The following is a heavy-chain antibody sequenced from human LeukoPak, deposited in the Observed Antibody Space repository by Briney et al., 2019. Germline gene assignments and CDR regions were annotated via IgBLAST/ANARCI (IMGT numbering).Heavy chain of an antibody. CDR2: ISYDGSNK. Sequence: GGSLRLSCEASRFIVSSYALHWVRQAPGKGLEWVAVISYDGSNKYYADSVKGRFTISRDNSKNTLYLQMNSLRAEDTAVYYCAREGTVLLWFGESSYYFDYWGQGTLVTVSS. V-gene: IGHV3-30-3*01. J-gene: IGHJ4*02. D-gene: IGHD3-10*01. CDR1: RFIVSSYA. CDR3: AREGTVLLWFGESSYYFDY.